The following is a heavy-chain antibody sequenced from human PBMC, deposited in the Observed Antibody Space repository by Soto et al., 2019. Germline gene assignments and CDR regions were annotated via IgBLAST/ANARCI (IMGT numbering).Heavy chain of an antibody. J-gene: IGHJ4*02. CDR3: ARDRIYSSSWHDY. CDR2: ISYDGSNK. CDR1: GFTFSSYA. V-gene: IGHV3-30-3*01. Sequence: QVQLVESGGGVVQPGRSLRLSCAASGFTFSSYAMHWVRQAPGKGLEWVAVISYDGSNKYYADSVKGRFTISRDNSKNTLHLQMTSLRAEDTAVYYCARDRIYSSSWHDYWGQGTLVTVSS. D-gene: IGHD6-13*01.